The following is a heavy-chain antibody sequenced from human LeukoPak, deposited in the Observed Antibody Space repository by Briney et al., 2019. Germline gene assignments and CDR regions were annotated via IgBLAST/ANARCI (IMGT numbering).Heavy chain of an antibody. J-gene: IGHJ4*02. V-gene: IGHV1-69*05. CDR2: IIPLFGTA. D-gene: IGHD4-11*01. CDR1: GGTLSDYP. Sequence: ASVKVSCKASGGTLSDYPISWVRQAPGQGLEWMGGIIPLFGTAKYAQKFQGRVTITTDEPTSAVYMELSSLRSEDTAVYYCARGGGRLTVTPLDYWGQGTLVTVSS. CDR3: ARGGGRLTVTPLDY.